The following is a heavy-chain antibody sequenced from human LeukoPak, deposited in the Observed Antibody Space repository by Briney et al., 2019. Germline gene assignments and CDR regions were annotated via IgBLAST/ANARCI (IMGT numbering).Heavy chain of an antibody. CDR2: IRSDSSNQ. CDR3: SKIVAAGGRFDS. J-gene: IGHJ4*02. Sequence: GGSLRLSCAASGFTFSRYGMHWVRHSPGKGLEWVAFIRSDSSNQDYADSVKGRFTISRDNSKSTLYLQMNSLRPEDTAVYYCSKIVAAGGRFDSWGQGTLVTVSS. V-gene: IGHV3-30*02. D-gene: IGHD6-25*01. CDR1: GFTFSRYG.